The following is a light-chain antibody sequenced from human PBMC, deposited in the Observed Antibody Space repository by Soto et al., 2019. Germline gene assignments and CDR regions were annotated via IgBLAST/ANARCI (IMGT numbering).Light chain of an antibody. CDR3: QAWDGGTVV. CDR1: KLGDKY. V-gene: IGLV3-1*01. CDR2: QDT. Sequence: SYELTRPPSMSVSPGQTATIACSGDKLGDKYVCWYQQKSGESPILVIYQDTKRPSGIPERFSGSNSGSTATLTISGTQSIDEADYYCQAWDGGTVVFGGGTKLTVL. J-gene: IGLJ2*01.